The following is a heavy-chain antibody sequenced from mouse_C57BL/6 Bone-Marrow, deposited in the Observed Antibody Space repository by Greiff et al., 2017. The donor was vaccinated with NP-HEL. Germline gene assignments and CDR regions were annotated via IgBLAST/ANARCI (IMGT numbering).Heavy chain of an antibody. CDR1: GYSITSGYY. Sequence: EVHLVESGPGLVKPSQSLSLTCSVTGYSITSGYYWNWIRQFPGNKLEWMGYISYDGSNNYNPSLKNRISITRDTSKNQFFLKLNSVTTEDTATYYCAREGYSYWYFDVWGTGTTVTVSS. CDR3: AREGYSYWYFDV. V-gene: IGHV3-6*01. CDR2: ISYDGSN. J-gene: IGHJ1*03. D-gene: IGHD2-12*01.